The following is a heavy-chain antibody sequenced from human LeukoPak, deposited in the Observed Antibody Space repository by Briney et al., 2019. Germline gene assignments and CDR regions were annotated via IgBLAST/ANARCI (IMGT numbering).Heavy chain of an antibody. CDR1: GATFTSYA. D-gene: IGHD2-2*01. CDR3: ARSGRVMPRWFDP. Sequence: ASVKVSCKASGATFTSYAISWVRQAPGQGLEWMGGIIPIFGTANYAQKFQGRVTITADESTSTAYMELSSLRSEDTAVYYCARSGRVMPRWFDPWGQGTLVTVSS. CDR2: IIPIFGTA. J-gene: IGHJ5*02. V-gene: IGHV1-69*13.